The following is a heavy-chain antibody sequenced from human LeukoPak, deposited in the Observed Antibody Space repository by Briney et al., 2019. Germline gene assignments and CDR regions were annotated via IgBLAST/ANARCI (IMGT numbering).Heavy chain of an antibody. J-gene: IGHJ4*02. D-gene: IGHD2/OR15-2a*01. CDR2: ITWNSDSI. CDR1: GFIFDDYA. Sequence: PGGSLRLSCAASGFIFDDYAMHWVRQAPGKGLEGVSGITWNSDSIDYADSVKGRFTISRDNAKNSLYLQMNSLRGDDTAVYYCAKDGTSYYYIYYWGQGTLVTVSS. CDR3: AKDGTSYYYIYY. V-gene: IGHV3-9*01.